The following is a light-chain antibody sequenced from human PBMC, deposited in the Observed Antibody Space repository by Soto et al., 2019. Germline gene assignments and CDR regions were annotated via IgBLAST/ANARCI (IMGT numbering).Light chain of an antibody. CDR2: DAS. CDR1: QSVSLS. J-gene: IGKJ1*01. CDR3: QERTGWPPWT. V-gene: IGKV3-11*01. Sequence: ERVMTQSPATLSLSPGGRATLSCRASQSVSLSLAWYQQKPGQAPRLLIYDASKRASGFPARFSGSGSGTDFTLTISSLEPEDFAVYYCQERTGWPPWTFGQGTKVEIE.